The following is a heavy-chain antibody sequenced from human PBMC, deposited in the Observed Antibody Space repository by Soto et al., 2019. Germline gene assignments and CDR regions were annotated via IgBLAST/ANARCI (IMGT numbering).Heavy chain of an antibody. Sequence: PGGSLRFSCAACRFTFSSYGMHWVRQAPGKGLEWVAVISYDGSNKYYADSVKGRFTISRDNSKNTLYLQMNSLRAVNTVMYYCAKDRDSSRWYRFHFDAFDIWGQGTMDSVSS. CDR1: RFTFSSYG. J-gene: IGHJ3*02. D-gene: IGHD6-19*01. CDR2: ISYDGSNK. CDR3: AKDRDSSRWYRFHFDAFDI. V-gene: IGHV3-30*18.